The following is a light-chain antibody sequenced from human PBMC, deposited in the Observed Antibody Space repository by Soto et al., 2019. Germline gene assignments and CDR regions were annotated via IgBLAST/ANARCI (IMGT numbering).Light chain of an antibody. CDR3: CSYAGSYTLV. J-gene: IGLJ2*01. CDR1: SSDVGGYHY. CDR2: DVN. V-gene: IGLV2-11*01. Sequence: QSALTQPASVSGSPGQSITISCTGTSSDVGGYHYVSWYQHHRGKAPKIIIYDVNKRPSGVPDRFSGSKSGNTASLTISGLQTEDEADYYCCSYAGSYTLVFGGGTKLTVL.